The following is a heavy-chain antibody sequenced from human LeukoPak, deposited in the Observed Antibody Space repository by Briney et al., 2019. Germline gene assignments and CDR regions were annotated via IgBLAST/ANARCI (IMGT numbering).Heavy chain of an antibody. CDR3: AKRPRTSGDY. CDR2: ISGSGGST. J-gene: IGHJ4*02. V-gene: IGHV3-23*01. D-gene: IGHD2-2*01. Sequence: PGGSLRLSCAASGFTFSDYYMSWIRQAPGKGLEWVSAISGSGGSTYYADSVKGRFTISRDNSKNTLYLQMNSLRAEDTAVYYCAKRPRTSGDYWGQGTLVTVSS. CDR1: GFTFSDYY.